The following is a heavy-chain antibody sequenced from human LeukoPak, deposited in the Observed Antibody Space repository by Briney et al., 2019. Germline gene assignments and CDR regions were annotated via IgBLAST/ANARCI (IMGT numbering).Heavy chain of an antibody. Sequence: GGSLRLSCAASGFTFSSYWMHWVRQAPGKGLMWVSRINSGGSSTNYADSVKGRFTISRDNAKNTLYLQMNCLRAEDTAVYYCASPPGIAAAGTWGYWGQGTLVTVPS. CDR3: ASPPGIAAAGTWGY. V-gene: IGHV3-74*01. D-gene: IGHD6-13*01. CDR2: INSGGSST. CDR1: GFTFSSYW. J-gene: IGHJ4*02.